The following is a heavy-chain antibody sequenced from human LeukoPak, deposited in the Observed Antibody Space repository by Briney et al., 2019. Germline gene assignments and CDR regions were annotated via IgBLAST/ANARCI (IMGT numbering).Heavy chain of an antibody. J-gene: IGHJ4*02. D-gene: IGHD3-22*01. CDR1: GYTFSSYY. V-gene: IGHV1-2*02. CDR2: INPNSGGT. CDR3: AAPHYYDSSGFDY. Sequence: ASVKVSCKASGYTFSSYYMHWVRQAPGQGLEWMGWINPNSGGTNYAQKFQGRVTMTRDTSISTAYMELSRLRSDDTAVYYRAAPHYYDSSGFDYWGQGTLVTVSS.